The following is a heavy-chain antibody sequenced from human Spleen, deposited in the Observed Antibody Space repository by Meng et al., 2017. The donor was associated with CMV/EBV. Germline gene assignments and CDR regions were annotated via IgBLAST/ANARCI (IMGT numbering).Heavy chain of an antibody. J-gene: IGHJ6*02. CDR1: GFTFSSYS. V-gene: IGHV3-21*01. CDR2: ISSSSYI. CDR3: ATTSGGNYYYYGMEV. D-gene: IGHD2-15*01. Sequence: GESLKISCAASGFTFSSYSMNWDRQAPGKGLEWVSSISSSSYIYYAASVEGRFNISRNNAKNSLYLQMNSLRAEDTAVYYCATTSGGNYYYYGMEVWGQGTTVTVSS.